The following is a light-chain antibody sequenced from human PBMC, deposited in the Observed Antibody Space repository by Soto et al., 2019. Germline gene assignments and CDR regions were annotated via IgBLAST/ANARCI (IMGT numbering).Light chain of an antibody. Sequence: DIQMTQSPSSLSASVGDRVTITCRASQSISSYLNWYQQKPGKAPKLRIYAASSLQSGVPSRFSGSGSGTDFNLTISSLQPEDFATYYCQQSYSTPRTFGQGTKLEIK. CDR1: QSISSY. CDR2: AAS. V-gene: IGKV1-39*01. CDR3: QQSYSTPRT. J-gene: IGKJ2*01.